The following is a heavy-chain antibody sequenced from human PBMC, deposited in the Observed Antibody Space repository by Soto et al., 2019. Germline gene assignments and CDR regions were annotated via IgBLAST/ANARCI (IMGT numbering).Heavy chain of an antibody. CDR2: VIPILGTA. CDR3: AKNSKTVGSAP. J-gene: IGHJ5*02. CDR1: GGTFSSYA. Sequence: SVKVSCKASGGTFSSYAISWVRQAPGQGLEWMGGVIPILGTANYAQKFQGRVTITADKSTSTGYMELSSLRSEDTGVYYWAKNSKTVGSAPGGQEPLVPVPS. V-gene: IGHV1-69*10. D-gene: IGHD6-13*01.